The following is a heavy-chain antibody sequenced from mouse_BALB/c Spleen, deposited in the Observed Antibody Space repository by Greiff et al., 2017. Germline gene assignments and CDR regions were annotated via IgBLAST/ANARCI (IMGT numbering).Heavy chain of an antibody. CDR3: AIYYDLYYYAMDY. CDR1: GFNIKDYY. J-gene: IGHJ4*01. CDR2: IDPENGNT. Sequence: EVKLMESGAELVRPGALVKLSCKASGFNIKDYYMHWVKQRPEQGLEWIGWIDPENGNTIYDPKFQGKASITADTSSNTAYLQLSSLTSEDTAVYYCAIYYDLYYYAMDYWGQGTSVTVSS. D-gene: IGHD2-4*01. V-gene: IGHV14-1*02.